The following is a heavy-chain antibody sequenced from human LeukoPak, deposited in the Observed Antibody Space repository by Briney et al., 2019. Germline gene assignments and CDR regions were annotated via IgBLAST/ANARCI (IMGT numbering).Heavy chain of an antibody. D-gene: IGHD6-13*01. Sequence: GASVKVSCKASGGTFSSYAISWVRQAPGQGPEWMGGIIPIFGTANYAQKFQGRVTITADESTSTAYMELSSLRSEDTAVYYCARSAELPIGIAAALKDRYYFDYWGQGTLVTVSS. V-gene: IGHV1-69*13. CDR2: IIPIFGTA. CDR1: GGTFSSYA. J-gene: IGHJ4*02. CDR3: ARSAELPIGIAAALKDRYYFDY.